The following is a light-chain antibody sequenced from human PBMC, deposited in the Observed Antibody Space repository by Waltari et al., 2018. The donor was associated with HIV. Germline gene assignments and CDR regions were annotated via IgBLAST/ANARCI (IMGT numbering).Light chain of an antibody. CDR3: DARDTNDKHHV. V-gene: IGLV3-19*01. Sequence: SSDLTQDPAVSVALRQTVRITCPGDRLRRSSANRYQQKPGQAPVVVMYGKDNRPSGIPDRFSGSSSGNTGSLTITGAQAEDEAVYYCDARDTNDKHHVFGTGTKVTV. CDR1: RLRRSS. J-gene: IGLJ1*01. CDR2: GKD.